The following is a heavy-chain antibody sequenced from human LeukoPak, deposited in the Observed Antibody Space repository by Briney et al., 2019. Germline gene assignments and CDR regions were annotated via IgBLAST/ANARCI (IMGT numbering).Heavy chain of an antibody. CDR2: INHSGST. Sequence: PSETLSLTCAVYGGSFSGYYWSWIRQPPGKGLEWIGEINHSGSTNYNPSLKSRVTISIDTSKNQFLLKLRSVTAADTAVYYCARSGYCSGGNCYSDAFDIWGQGTMVTVSS. J-gene: IGHJ3*02. CDR1: GGSFSGYY. V-gene: IGHV4-34*01. CDR3: ARSGYCSGGNCYSDAFDI. D-gene: IGHD2-15*01.